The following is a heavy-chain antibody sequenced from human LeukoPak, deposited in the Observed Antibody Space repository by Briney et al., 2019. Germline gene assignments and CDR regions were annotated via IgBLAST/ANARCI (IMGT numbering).Heavy chain of an antibody. CDR3: TRGPSMILYYYYMDV. D-gene: IGHD3-22*01. Sequence: GASVKVPCKASGGTFSSYAISWVRQAPGQGLEWMGGIIPIFGTANYAQKFQGRVTITTDESTSTAYMELSSLRSEDTAVYYCTRGPSMILYYYYMDVWGKGTTVTVSS. J-gene: IGHJ6*03. CDR1: GGTFSSYA. CDR2: IIPIFGTA. V-gene: IGHV1-69*05.